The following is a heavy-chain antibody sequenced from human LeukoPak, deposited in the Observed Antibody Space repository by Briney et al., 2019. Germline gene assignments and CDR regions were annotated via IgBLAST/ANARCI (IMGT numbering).Heavy chain of an antibody. V-gene: IGHV1-69*04. D-gene: IGHD3-22*01. CDR2: IIPILGIA. Sequence: SVKVSCKASGGTFSSYAISWVRQAPGQGLEWMGRIIPILGIANYAQKFQGRVTITADKSTSTAYMELSSLRSEDTAAYYCARGYSSGYYYWGQGTLVTVSS. J-gene: IGHJ4*02. CDR3: ARGYSSGYYY. CDR1: GGTFSSYA.